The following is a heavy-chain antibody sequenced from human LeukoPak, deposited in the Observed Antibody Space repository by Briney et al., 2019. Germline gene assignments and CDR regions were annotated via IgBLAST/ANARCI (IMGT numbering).Heavy chain of an antibody. V-gene: IGHV3-48*02. J-gene: IGHJ3*02. CDR1: GFTFSSYS. Sequence: GGSLRLSCAASGFTFSSYSMNWVRQAPGKGLEWVSYISSSSSTIYYADSVKGRFTISRDNAKNSLYLQMNSLRDEDTAVYYCARDKYYYDSRGALDIWGQGTMVTVSS. CDR2: ISSSSSTI. D-gene: IGHD3-22*01. CDR3: ARDKYYYDSRGALDI.